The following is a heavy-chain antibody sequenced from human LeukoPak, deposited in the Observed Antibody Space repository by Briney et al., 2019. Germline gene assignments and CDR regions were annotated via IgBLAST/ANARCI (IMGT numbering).Heavy chain of an antibody. J-gene: IGHJ4*02. D-gene: IGHD3-22*01. V-gene: IGHV3-23*01. Sequence: PGGSLRLSCAASGFTFTSYAMSWVRQTPGKELEWVASMSGGGDSDYYADSVKGRFTVSRDKSKNTLYVQMNSLRADDTAVYYCTKDASYARENDNSGFFIDWGQGTLVTVSS. CDR3: TKDASYARENDNSGFFID. CDR1: GFTFTSYA. CDR2: MSGGGDSD.